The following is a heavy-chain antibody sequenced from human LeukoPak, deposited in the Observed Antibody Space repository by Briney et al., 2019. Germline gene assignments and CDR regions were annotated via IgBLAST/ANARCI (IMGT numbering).Heavy chain of an antibody. D-gene: IGHD3-22*01. CDR2: ISYDGSNK. J-gene: IGHJ4*02. V-gene: IGHV3-30-3*01. Sequence: GGSLRLSCAASGFKFSSYAMHWVRQAPGKGLEWVAVISYDGSNKYYADSVKGRFTISRDNSKNTLYLQMNSLRAEDTAVYYCARDYDSSGYYDYWGQGTLVTVSS. CDR3: ARDYDSSGYYDY. CDR1: GFKFSSYA.